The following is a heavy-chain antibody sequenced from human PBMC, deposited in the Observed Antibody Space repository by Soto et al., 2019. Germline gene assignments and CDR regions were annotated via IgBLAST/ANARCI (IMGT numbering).Heavy chain of an antibody. J-gene: IGHJ1*01. Sequence: GGSLRLSCAASGFTFSSYSMNWVRQAPGKGLEWVSSISSSSSYIYSADSVKGRFTISRDNAKNSLYLQMNSLRAEDTAIYYCARRDPGAYFQHWGQGTLVTVSS. CDR2: ISSSSSYI. CDR3: ARRDPGAYFQH. CDR1: GFTFSSYS. D-gene: IGHD1-26*01. V-gene: IGHV3-21*01.